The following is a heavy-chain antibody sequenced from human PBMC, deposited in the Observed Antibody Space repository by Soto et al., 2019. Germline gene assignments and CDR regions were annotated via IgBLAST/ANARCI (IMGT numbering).Heavy chain of an antibody. V-gene: IGHV1-18*01. J-gene: IGHJ6*02. CDR2: TSAYNGNS. CDR1: GYTFTSYG. D-gene: IGHD2-2*01. Sequence: GASVKVSCKASGYTFTSYGISWVRQAPGQGLEWVGWTSAYNGNSNYAQKYHGRVTMTTDTSTSTAYMEMSSLRSDDTAVYYCARIADCSTTSCSFPSRLHIRGYYYYYGLDVWG. CDR3: ARIADCSTTSCSFPSRLHIRGYYYYYGLDV.